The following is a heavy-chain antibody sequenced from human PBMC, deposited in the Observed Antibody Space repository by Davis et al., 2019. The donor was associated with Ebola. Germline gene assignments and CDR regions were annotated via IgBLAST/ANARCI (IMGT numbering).Heavy chain of an antibody. V-gene: IGHV3-48*02. CDR2: ITKGSDAI. CDR3: ARDRFFAFDF. D-gene: IGHD3/OR15-3a*01. CDR1: GFTFSGHW. Sequence: GESLKISCAASGFTFSGHWMNWVRQAPGKGLEWITYITKGSDAIHYADSVKGRFTVSRDNAKNSVFLQMSSLRDEDSAVYYCARDRFFAFDFWSQGVHVSVSS. J-gene: IGHJ4*02.